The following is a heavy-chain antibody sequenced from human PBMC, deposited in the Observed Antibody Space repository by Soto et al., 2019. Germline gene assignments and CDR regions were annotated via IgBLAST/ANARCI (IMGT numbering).Heavy chain of an antibody. CDR1: GVSFNNNG. J-gene: IGHJ6*02. CDR2: VSPHFRTS. Sequence: QVQLVQSGAEVKKPGSSVKVSCKTSGVSFNNNGIGWVRQAPGHGLEWMGGVSPHFRTSNYARKFQDRISITADASTGTVNMELTSLTSEDTAQYYCARVLYYGSGSYSPYGMDVWGQGTTVTVSS. CDR3: ARVLYYGSGSYSPYGMDV. V-gene: IGHV1-69*01. D-gene: IGHD3-10*01.